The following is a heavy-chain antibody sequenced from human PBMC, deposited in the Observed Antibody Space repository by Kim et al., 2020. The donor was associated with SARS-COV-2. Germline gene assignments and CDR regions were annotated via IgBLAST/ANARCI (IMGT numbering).Heavy chain of an antibody. D-gene: IGHD3-10*01. CDR2: ISGSGGST. V-gene: IGHV3-23*01. CDR1: GFTFSSYA. Sequence: GGSLRLSCAASGFTFSSYAMSWVRQAPGKGLEWVSAISGSGGSTYYADSVKGRFTISRDNSKNTLYLQMNSLRAEDTAVYYCAKDKKPTYYYGSGSYYNTSPRGYFDLWGRGTLVTVSS. CDR3: AKDKKPTYYYGSGSYYNTSPRGYFDL. J-gene: IGHJ2*01.